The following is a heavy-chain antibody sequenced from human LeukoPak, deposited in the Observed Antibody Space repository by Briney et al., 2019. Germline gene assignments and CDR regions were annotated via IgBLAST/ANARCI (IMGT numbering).Heavy chain of an antibody. CDR1: GFTLSSYE. CDR3: AELGITMIGGV. D-gene: IGHD3-10*02. J-gene: IGHJ6*04. V-gene: IGHV3-48*03. CDR2: ISSSGNTI. Sequence: GGSLRLSCAASGFTLSSYEMNWVRQAPGKGLEWVSYISSSGNTIYYADSVKGRFTISRDNAKNSLYLQMNSLRAEDTAVYYCAELGITMIGGVWGKGTTVTISS.